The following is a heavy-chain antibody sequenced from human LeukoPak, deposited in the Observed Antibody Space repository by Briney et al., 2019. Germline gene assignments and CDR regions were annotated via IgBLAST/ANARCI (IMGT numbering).Heavy chain of an antibody. CDR2: ISSSSTYI. CDR3: ARGIPAVDY. V-gene: IGHV3-21*01. CDR1: GFTFSNYS. J-gene: IGHJ4*02. Sequence: PGGSLSLSCAASGFTFSNYSMNWVRQAPGKGLEWVSSISSSSTYIYYADSVKGRFTISRDKAKNSLSLQMNSLRAEDTAIYYCARGIPAVDYWGQGTLVTVSS. D-gene: IGHD6-25*01.